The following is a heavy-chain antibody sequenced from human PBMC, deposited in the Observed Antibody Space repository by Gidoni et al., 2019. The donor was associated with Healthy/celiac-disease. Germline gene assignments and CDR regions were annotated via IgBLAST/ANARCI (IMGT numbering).Heavy chain of an antibody. J-gene: IGHJ6*02. CDR1: GYTFTGYY. D-gene: IGHD5-12*01. CDR2: INPNSGGT. CDR3: ARCSGGYDVRPYYYGMDV. Sequence: QVQLVQSGAEVKKPGASVKVSCMASGYTFTGYYMHWVRQAPGQGLEWMGWINPNSGGTNYAQKFQGRVTMTRDTSISTAYMELSRLRSDDTAVYYCARCSGGYDVRPYYYGMDVWGQGTTVTVSS. V-gene: IGHV1-2*02.